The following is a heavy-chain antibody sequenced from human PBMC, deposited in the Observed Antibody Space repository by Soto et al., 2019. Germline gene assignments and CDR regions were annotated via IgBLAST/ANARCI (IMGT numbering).Heavy chain of an antibody. CDR3: ARDLYSSSARYFDY. J-gene: IGHJ4*02. Sequence: PGGSLRLSCAASGFTFSSYSMNWVRQAPGKGLEWVSSISSSSSYIYYADSVKGRFTISRDNAKNSLYLQMNSLRAEDAAVYYCARDLYSSSARYFDYWGQGTLVTVSS. CDR2: ISSSSSYI. D-gene: IGHD6-6*01. V-gene: IGHV3-21*01. CDR1: GFTFSSYS.